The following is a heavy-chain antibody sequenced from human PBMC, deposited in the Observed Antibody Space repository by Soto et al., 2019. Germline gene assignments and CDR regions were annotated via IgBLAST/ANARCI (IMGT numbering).Heavy chain of an antibody. J-gene: IGHJ4*02. CDR3: ARDLAAVPRAFDY. Sequence: XTLSLPCTVSGGSFSSYVYIWVRQPPGKGLEWIGSVYYTGTTDYNPSLKSRVTISVDTSKTQFSLNLRSLTAADTDVYYCARDLAAVPRAFDYWGRGTLVTVSS. CDR2: VYYTGTT. V-gene: IGHV4-59*01. D-gene: IGHD6-13*01. CDR1: GGSFSSYV.